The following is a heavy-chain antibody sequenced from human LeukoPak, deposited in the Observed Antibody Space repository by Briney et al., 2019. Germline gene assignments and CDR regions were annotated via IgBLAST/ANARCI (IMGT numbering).Heavy chain of an antibody. D-gene: IGHD3-22*01. V-gene: IGHV3-66*01. Sequence: GGSLRLSCAASGFTVSSNYMSWVRQASGKGLEWVSVIYSGGSTYYADSVKGRFTISRDNSKNTLYLQMNSLRPEDTAVYYCAKDGGTWLKDYWGQGTLVTVSS. CDR3: AKDGGTWLKDY. CDR1: GFTVSSNY. CDR2: IYSGGST. J-gene: IGHJ4*02.